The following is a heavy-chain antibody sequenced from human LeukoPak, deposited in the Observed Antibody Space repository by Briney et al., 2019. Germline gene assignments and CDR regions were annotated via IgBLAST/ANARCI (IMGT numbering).Heavy chain of an antibody. CDR3: SKDHKFSGYDNYFDY. CDR1: GFTFSSFA. D-gene: IGHD5-12*01. Sequence: GGSLRLSCAASGFTFSSFAMSWVRLAPGKGLGWVSSISGSGGSTNYADSVKGRFTISRDNSKNTMYLQMNSLTADDTAVYYCSKDHKFSGYDNYFDYWGQGTLVTVSS. CDR2: ISGSGGST. V-gene: IGHV3-23*01. J-gene: IGHJ4*02.